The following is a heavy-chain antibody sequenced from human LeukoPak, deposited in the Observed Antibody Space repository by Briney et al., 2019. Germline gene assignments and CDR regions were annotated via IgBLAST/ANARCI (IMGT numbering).Heavy chain of an antibody. CDR1: GGSISSSSYY. J-gene: IGHJ4*02. CDR3: ARTNCGGDCYSVDY. CDR2: IYYSGST. D-gene: IGHD2-21*01. V-gene: IGHV4-39*01. Sequence: SETLSLTCTVSGGSISSSSYYWGWIRQPPGKGLEWIGSIYYSGSTYYNPSLKSRVTISVDTSKNQFSLKLSSVTAADTAVYYCARTNCGGDCYSVDYWGQGTLVTVSS.